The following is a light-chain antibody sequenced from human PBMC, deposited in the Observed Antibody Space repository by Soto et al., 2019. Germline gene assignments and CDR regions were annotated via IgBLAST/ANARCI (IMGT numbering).Light chain of an antibody. Sequence: ETVMTQSPATLSVSPGERATLSCRASQSVRTKLAWYQQKPGQAPRLLIYGASSRATGIPARFSGSGSGTEFTLTISSLQSEDSGVYYCQQYNKWLAEITFGQGTKVDIK. CDR2: GAS. CDR1: QSVRTK. CDR3: QQYNKWLAEIT. V-gene: IGKV3D-15*01. J-gene: IGKJ1*01.